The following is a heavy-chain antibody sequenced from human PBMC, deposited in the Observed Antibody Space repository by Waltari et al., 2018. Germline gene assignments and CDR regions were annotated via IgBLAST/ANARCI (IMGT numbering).Heavy chain of an antibody. V-gene: IGHV3-33*01. J-gene: IGHJ4*02. CDR1: GFTFSSYG. CDR2: ILLDGRNK. Sequence: QVQLVESGGGVVQPGRSLRLSCAASGFTFSSYGMHWVRQAPGKGLEWVAVILLDGRNKHHADAVKGRVTISRDNSKNTLYLQMNSLRAEDTALYYCARGGGYCSSTSCFSLWGQGTLVTVSS. CDR3: ARGGGYCSSTSCFSL. D-gene: IGHD2-2*01.